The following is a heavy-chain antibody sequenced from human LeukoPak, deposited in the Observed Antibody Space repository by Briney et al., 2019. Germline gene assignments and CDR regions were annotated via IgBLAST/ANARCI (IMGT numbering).Heavy chain of an antibody. CDR3: ARAPTLTYYYDSSGYEFDY. Sequence: GGSLRLSCAASGFIFSNYGMNWVRQAPGKGLEWVAAISASGSATSYADSVRGRFTISRDNFKSTTYLQMNSLRAEDTAVFYCARAPTLTYYYDSSGYEFDYWGQGTLVTVSS. CDR1: GFIFSNYG. CDR2: ISASGSAT. D-gene: IGHD3-22*01. J-gene: IGHJ4*02. V-gene: IGHV3-23*01.